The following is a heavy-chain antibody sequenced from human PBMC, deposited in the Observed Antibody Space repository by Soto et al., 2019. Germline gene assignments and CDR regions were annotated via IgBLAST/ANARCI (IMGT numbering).Heavy chain of an antibody. CDR3: AKVGVATDGDYL. CDR2: ISGGGQAT. D-gene: IGHD3-3*01. Sequence: EGQLLESEGGLVQPGGSLRLSCVVSGFSISNHAMTWVRQAPGEGLEWVAFISGGGQATHYVDSVKGRFIISRDNSKNMVFLQMNSLRIEDTALYFCAKVGVATDGDYLWGQGTVVTVSS. J-gene: IGHJ5*02. V-gene: IGHV3-23*01. CDR1: GFSISNHA.